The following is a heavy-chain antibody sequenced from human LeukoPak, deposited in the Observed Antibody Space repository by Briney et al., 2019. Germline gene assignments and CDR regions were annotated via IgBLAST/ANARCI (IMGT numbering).Heavy chain of an antibody. J-gene: IGHJ5*02. Sequence: SETLSLTCTVSGGSISGYYWSWIRQPPGKGLEWIGYIYYSGRSTYYNPSLKSRVTISIDTSKNQFSLKLSSVTAADTAVYYCARGGYYGSGNDFRFDPWGQGTLVTVSS. V-gene: IGHV4-59*01. D-gene: IGHD3-10*01. CDR2: IYYSGRST. CDR1: GGSISGYY. CDR3: ARGGYYGSGNDFRFDP.